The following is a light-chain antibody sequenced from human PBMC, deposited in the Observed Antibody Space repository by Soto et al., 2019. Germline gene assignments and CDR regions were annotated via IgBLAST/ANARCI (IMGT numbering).Light chain of an antibody. Sequence: QSALTQPRSVSGSPGQSVTIPCTGTSGDVGGYNYVSWYQQDPGKAPKLMIYDVSKRPSGVPDRFSGSKSGNTASLTISGLQADDEADYYCCSFAGSDTFVVFGGGTKLTVL. CDR3: CSFAGSDTFVV. CDR2: DVS. CDR1: SGDVGGYNY. V-gene: IGLV2-11*01. J-gene: IGLJ2*01.